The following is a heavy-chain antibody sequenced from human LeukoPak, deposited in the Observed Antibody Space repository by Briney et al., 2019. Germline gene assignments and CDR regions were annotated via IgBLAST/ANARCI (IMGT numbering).Heavy chain of an antibody. V-gene: IGHV3-30*02. CDR3: AKDSSGWYFLYYFDY. CDR1: GFTFSSYG. J-gene: IGHJ4*02. Sequence: GGSLRLFCAASGFTFSSYGMHWVRQAPGKGLKWVAFIRYDGSNKYYADSVKGRFTISRDNSKNTLYLQMNSLRAEDTAVYYCAKDSSGWYFLYYFDYWGQGTLVTVSS. D-gene: IGHD6-19*01. CDR2: IRYDGSNK.